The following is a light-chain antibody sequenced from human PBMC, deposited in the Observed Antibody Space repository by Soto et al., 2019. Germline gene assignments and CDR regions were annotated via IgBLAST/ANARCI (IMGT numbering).Light chain of an antibody. Sequence: QSVLTQPPSVSGAPGQRVTISCTGSSSNIGAGFDVHWYQHLPGTVPKLLIYANSNRPSGVPDRFSGSKSGTSASLAITGLQAEDEADYYCQSYDSSLSGSVVFGGGTKLTVL. CDR2: ANS. V-gene: IGLV1-40*01. CDR1: SSNIGAGFD. CDR3: QSYDSSLSGSVV. J-gene: IGLJ2*01.